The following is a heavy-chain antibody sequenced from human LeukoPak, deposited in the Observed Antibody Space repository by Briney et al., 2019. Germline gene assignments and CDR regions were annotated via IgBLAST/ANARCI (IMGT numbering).Heavy chain of an antibody. D-gene: IGHD3-10*01. CDR2: ISGSGGST. Sequence: PGGSLRLSCAASGFTFSSYAMSWVRQAPGKGLEWVSAISGSGGSTYYANSVKGRFTISRDNSKNTLYLQVNSLRAEDTAVYYCAKESSSMVNLYFDYWGQGTLVTVSS. CDR3: AKESSSMVNLYFDY. CDR1: GFTFSSYA. V-gene: IGHV3-23*01. J-gene: IGHJ4*02.